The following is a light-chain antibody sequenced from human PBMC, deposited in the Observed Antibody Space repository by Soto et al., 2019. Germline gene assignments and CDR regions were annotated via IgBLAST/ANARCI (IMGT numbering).Light chain of an antibody. Sequence: QSVLTQPASVSGSPGQSITISCTGTSSDVGGYNYVSWYQQHPGKAPKLMIYDVSNRPSGVSNRFSGSKSGNTASLTISGLQAEDEADYYCSSYTIRSTPVVFGGGTKLTVL. J-gene: IGLJ2*01. V-gene: IGLV2-14*01. CDR2: DVS. CDR1: SSDVGGYNY. CDR3: SSYTIRSTPVV.